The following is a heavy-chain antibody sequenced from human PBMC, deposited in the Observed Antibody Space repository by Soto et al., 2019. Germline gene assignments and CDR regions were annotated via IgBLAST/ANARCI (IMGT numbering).Heavy chain of an antibody. CDR2: IYYSGST. D-gene: IGHD5-12*01. V-gene: IGHV4-31*03. J-gene: IGHJ3*02. CDR1: GGSISSGGYY. Sequence: QVQLQESGPGLVKPSQTLSLTCTVSGGSISSGGYYWSWIRQHPGKGLEWIGYIYYSGSTYYNPSLKSRVTISVDTSKNQFSLKLRSVTAADTAVYYCARKPLPTSARGSVGAFDIWGQGTMVTVSS. CDR3: ARKPLPTSARGSVGAFDI.